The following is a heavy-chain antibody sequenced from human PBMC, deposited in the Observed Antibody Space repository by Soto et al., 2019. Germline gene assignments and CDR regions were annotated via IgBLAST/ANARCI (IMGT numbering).Heavy chain of an antibody. J-gene: IGHJ4*02. D-gene: IGHD4-17*01. CDR2: ISYHGSDK. CDR1: GFTFSNYG. CDR3: AKDHLSTTVTTVGY. Sequence: QVQLVESGGGVVQPGRSLKLSCAASGFTFSNYGMHWVRQAPGKGLEWVAVISYHGSDKYYADSVKGRFTISRDNSNNTLYLQMDSWRAEDLAVYYCAKDHLSTTVTTVGYWGQGTLVTVSS. V-gene: IGHV3-30*18.